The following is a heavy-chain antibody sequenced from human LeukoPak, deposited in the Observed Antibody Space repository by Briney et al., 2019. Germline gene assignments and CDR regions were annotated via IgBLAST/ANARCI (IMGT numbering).Heavy chain of an antibody. D-gene: IGHD4-17*01. V-gene: IGHV1-69*01. J-gene: IGHJ6*03. CDR3: AREKSIGARGTAYYYYYMDV. CDR1: GGTFSSYA. CDR2: IIPIFGTA. Sequence: SVKVSCKASGGTFSSYAISWVRQAPGQGLEWMGGIIPIFGTANYAQKFQGRVTITADESTSTAYMELSSLRSEDTAVYYCAREKSIGARGTAYYYYYMDVWGKGTTVTVSS.